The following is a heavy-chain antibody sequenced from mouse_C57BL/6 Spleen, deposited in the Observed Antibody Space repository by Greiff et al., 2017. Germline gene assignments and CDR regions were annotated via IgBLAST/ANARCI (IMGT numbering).Heavy chain of an antibody. J-gene: IGHJ2*01. CDR1: GYAFSSYW. V-gene: IGHV1-80*01. Sequence: VQLQESGAELVKPGASVKISCKASGYAFSSYWMNWVKQRPGKGLEWIGQIYPGDGDTNYNGKFKGKATLTADKSSSTAYMQLSSLTSEDSAVYFCARRNYSNYVNFDYWGQGTTLTVSS. CDR2: IYPGDGDT. D-gene: IGHD2-5*01. CDR3: ARRNYSNYVNFDY.